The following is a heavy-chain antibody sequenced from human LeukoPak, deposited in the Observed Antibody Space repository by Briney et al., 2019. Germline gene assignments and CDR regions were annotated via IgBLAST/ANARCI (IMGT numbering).Heavy chain of an antibody. V-gene: IGHV1-18*01. J-gene: IGHJ4*02. CDR3: ARDKDYIWGSSPKFDY. Sequence: GASVKVSCKASGYTFTSYGISWVRQAPGQGLEWMGWISAYNGNTNYAQKLQGRVTMTTDTSTSTAYMELRSLRSDDTALYYCARDKDYIWGSSPKFDYWGQGTLVTVSS. D-gene: IGHD3-16*01. CDR1: GYTFTSYG. CDR2: ISAYNGNT.